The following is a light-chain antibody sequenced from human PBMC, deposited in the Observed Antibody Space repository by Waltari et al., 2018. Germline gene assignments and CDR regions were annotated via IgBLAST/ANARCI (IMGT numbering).Light chain of an antibody. V-gene: IGLV3-21*04. Sequence: SYVLTQPPSVSVAPGKTARITCGANNIGTKGIHWYQQKSGQAPILVIYSDSDLPSGITERLSGSNSGQTATLTIRIAEEGDDDAYYCHVRDTTTDHRWVFGGGTNLTV. J-gene: IGLJ3*02. CDR3: HVRDTTTDHRWV. CDR1: NIGTKG. CDR2: SDS.